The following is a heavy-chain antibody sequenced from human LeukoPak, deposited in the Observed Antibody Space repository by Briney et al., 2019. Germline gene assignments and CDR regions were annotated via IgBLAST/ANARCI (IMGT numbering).Heavy chain of an antibody. CDR1: GGTFSTFG. J-gene: IGHJ4*02. V-gene: IGHV1-69*06. CDR3: ARVGSSSSTGSW. CDR2: IIPMSGTV. D-gene: IGHD6-6*01. Sequence: SVKVSCKASGGTFSTFGISWVRQAPGQGLEWMGGIIPMSGTVNNAQKFQGRVTITADKSTSTAYMELSSLRSEDTAVYYCARVGSSSSTGSWWGQGTLVTVSS.